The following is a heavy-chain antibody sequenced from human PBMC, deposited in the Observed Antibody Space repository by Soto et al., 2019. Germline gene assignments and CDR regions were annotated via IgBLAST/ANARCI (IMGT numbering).Heavy chain of an antibody. CDR2: ISAYNGNT. J-gene: IGHJ3*02. CDR3: ASVAMGELSSDDAFDI. D-gene: IGHD3-16*02. V-gene: IGHV1-18*01. CDR1: GYTFTSYG. Sequence: ASVKVSCKASGYTFTSYGISWVRQAPGQGLEWMGWISAYNGNTNYAQKFQGRVTMTRDTSTSTVYMGLSSLRSEDTAVYYCASVAMGELSSDDAFDIWGQGTMVTVSS.